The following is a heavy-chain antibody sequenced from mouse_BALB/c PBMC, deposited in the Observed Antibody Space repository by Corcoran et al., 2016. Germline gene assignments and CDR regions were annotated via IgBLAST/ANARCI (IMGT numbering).Heavy chain of an antibody. CDR2: IDPANGKT. Sequence: EVQLQQSGAELVKPGASVKLSCTTSGFNIKDTYMHWVKQRPEQGLGWIGRIDPANGKTKYDPKFQGKATITADTSSNTAYLQLSSRASEDTAVYYCARWDWYFDVWGAGTTVTVSS. CDR1: GFNIKDTY. CDR3: ARWDWYFDV. V-gene: IGHV14-3*02. J-gene: IGHJ1*01.